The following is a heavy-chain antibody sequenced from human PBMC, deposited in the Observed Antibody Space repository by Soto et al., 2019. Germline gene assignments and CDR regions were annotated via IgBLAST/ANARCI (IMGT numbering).Heavy chain of an antibody. V-gene: IGHV5-51*01. CDR2: IYPGDSDT. CDR3: ARTSSHQYYYYGMDV. CDR1: GYSFTSYW. Sequence: HGESLKISCKGSGYSFTSYWIGWVRQMPGKGLEWMGIIYPGDSDTRYSPSFQGQVTISADKSISTAYLQWSSLKASDTAMYYCARTSSHQYYYYGMDVWGQGTTVTVSS. J-gene: IGHJ6*02.